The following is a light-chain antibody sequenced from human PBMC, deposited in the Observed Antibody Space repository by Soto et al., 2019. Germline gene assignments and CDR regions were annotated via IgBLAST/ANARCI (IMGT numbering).Light chain of an antibody. CDR2: GAS. CDR3: QQYNDWPPLT. Sequence: ETVMTQSPATLSASPGETATLSCRASQSVSTNLAWYQQKPGQAPRLLIYGASTRATDIAARFSGSGSGTEFILTISSLQSEDFAVYYCQQYNDWPPLTLGGGTKVDIK. J-gene: IGKJ4*01. V-gene: IGKV3-15*01. CDR1: QSVSTN.